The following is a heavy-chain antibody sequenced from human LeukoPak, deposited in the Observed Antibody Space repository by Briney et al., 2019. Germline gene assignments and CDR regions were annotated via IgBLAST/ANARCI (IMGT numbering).Heavy chain of an antibody. Sequence: PSETLSLTCAVYGGSFSGYYWSWIRQPPGKGLEWIGSIYYSGSTYYNPSLKSRVTISVDTSKNQFSLKLNSVTAADTAVYYCARNRYYYGSGNYGVPNWFDPCGQGTLVTVSS. CDR1: GGSFSGYY. J-gene: IGHJ5*02. CDR3: ARNRYYYGSGNYGVPNWFDP. D-gene: IGHD3-10*01. V-gene: IGHV4-34*01. CDR2: IYYSGST.